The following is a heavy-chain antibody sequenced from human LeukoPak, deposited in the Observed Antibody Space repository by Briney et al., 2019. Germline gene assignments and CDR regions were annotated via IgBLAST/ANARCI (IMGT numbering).Heavy chain of an antibody. J-gene: IGHJ4*02. D-gene: IGHD3-3*01. CDR1: GYTFTGYY. V-gene: IGHV1-2*02. CDR3: ARDSSTIFGVVWDY. Sequence: ASVKVSCKAAGYTFTGYYMHWVRQAPGQGLEWMGWINPNSGGTNYAQKFQGRVTMTRDTSISTAYMELSRLRSDDTAVYYCARDSSTIFGVVWDYWGQGTLVTVSS. CDR2: INPNSGGT.